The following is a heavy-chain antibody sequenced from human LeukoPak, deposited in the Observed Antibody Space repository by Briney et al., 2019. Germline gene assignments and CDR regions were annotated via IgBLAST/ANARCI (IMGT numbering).Heavy chain of an antibody. CDR2: ISGNSNSF. D-gene: IGHD6-19*01. V-gene: IGHV3-21*01. CDR3: TRVAVAGTRDYNYFDP. Sequence: PGGSLRLSRAASGFTFSAYSMGWVRQAPGKGLEWVSLISGNSNSFFYINSVKGRFTISRDNAKNSLYLQMNNLRAEDTAVYYCTRVAVAGTRDYNYFDPWGQGTLVTVSS. CDR1: GFTFSAYS. J-gene: IGHJ5*02.